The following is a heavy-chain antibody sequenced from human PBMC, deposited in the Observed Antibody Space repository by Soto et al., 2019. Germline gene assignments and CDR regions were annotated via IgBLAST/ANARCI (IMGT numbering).Heavy chain of an antibody. CDR3: ARDTLGSYYYYGMDV. J-gene: IGHJ6*02. CDR2: ISAYNGNT. V-gene: IGHV1-18*01. D-gene: IGHD1-26*01. CDR1: GYTFTSYD. Sequence: ASVKVSCKASGYTFTSYDINWVRQATGQGLEWMGWISAYNGNTNYAQKLQGRVTMTTDTSTSTAYMELRSLRSDDTAVYYCARDTLGSYYYYGMDVWGQGTTVTVSS.